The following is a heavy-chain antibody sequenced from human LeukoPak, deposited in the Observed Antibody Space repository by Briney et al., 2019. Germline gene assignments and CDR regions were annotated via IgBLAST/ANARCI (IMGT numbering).Heavy chain of an antibody. V-gene: IGHV1-69*13. D-gene: IGHD6-19*01. CDR3: AREAAVAGKVDY. Sequence: ASVKVSCKASGGTFSSYAISWVRQAPGQGLEWMGGIIPIFGTANYAQKFQGRVTITADESTSTAYMELSSLRSEDTAVYYCAREAAVAGKVDYWGQGTLVTVSS. J-gene: IGHJ4*02. CDR2: IIPIFGTA. CDR1: GGTFSSYA.